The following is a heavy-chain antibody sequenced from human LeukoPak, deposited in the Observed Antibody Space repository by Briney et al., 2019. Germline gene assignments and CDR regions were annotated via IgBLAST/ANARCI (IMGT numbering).Heavy chain of an antibody. Sequence: PGGSLRLSCAASEFTFSDYYMSWIRQVPGKGLEWVSYISGSSTMYYANSVKGRFTISRDNAKNTLYLQMDSLRDDDTAVYYCARDPGYESWSPFWGGMDVWGNGTTVIVSS. CDR3: ARDPGYESWSPFWGGMDV. CDR1: EFTFSDYY. D-gene: IGHD3-16*01. V-gene: IGHV3-11*04. CDR2: ISGSSTM. J-gene: IGHJ6*04.